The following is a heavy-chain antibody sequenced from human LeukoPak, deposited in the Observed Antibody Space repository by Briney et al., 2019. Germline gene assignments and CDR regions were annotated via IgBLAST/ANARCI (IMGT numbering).Heavy chain of an antibody. CDR3: AREYYYGSGSYLGY. J-gene: IGHJ4*02. D-gene: IGHD3-10*01. CDR2: ISSSGSTI. V-gene: IGHV3-11*01. CDR1: GLTFSDYY. Sequence: PGGSLRLSCAASGLTFSDYYMSWIRQAPGKGLEWVSYISSSGSTIYYADSVKGRFTISRDNAKNSLYLQMNSLRVEDTAVYYCAREYYYGSGSYLGYWGQGTLVTVSS.